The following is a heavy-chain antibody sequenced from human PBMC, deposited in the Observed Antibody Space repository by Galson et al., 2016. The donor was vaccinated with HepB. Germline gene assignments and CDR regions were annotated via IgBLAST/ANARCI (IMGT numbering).Heavy chain of an antibody. CDR3: VQGSTAPAV. CDR1: GFTFSNYG. J-gene: IGHJ6*04. D-gene: IGHD2-2*01. Sequence: SLRLSCAASGFTFSNYGMTWVRQAPGKGLEVVSSIGRSGDSTDYADSVKGRFTISRDNSKNTLSLQMNSLTADDTAIYYCVQGSTAPAVWGKGTTVTVSS. V-gene: IGHV3-23*01. CDR2: IGRSGDST.